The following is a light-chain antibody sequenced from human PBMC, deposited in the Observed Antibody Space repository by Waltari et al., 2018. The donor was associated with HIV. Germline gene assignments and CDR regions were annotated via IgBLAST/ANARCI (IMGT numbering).Light chain of an antibody. CDR3: SSYTPNAAYV. J-gene: IGLJ1*01. Sequence: QSALTQPASVSRSPGQSIPISCTGTSSDIGGFNYVSWYQHQPGKAPKLIIYDVTHRPAGVFMRFAGSKSGNTASLTISGLQADDECDYYCSSYTPNAAYVFGTGTRVTVL. CDR2: DVT. V-gene: IGLV2-14*01. CDR1: SSDIGGFNY.